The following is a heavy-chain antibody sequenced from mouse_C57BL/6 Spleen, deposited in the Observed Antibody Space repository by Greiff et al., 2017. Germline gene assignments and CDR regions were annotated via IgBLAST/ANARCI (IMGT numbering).Heavy chain of an antibody. CDR3: ARGYYYGSRGYFDV. D-gene: IGHD1-1*01. CDR2: FHPYNDDT. Sequence: QVQLQQSGAELVKPGASVKMSCKASGYTFTTYPIEWMKQNHGKSLEWIGNFHPYNDDTKYNEKFKGKFTLTVEKSSSTVYLELSRLTSDDSAVYYCARGYYYGSRGYFDVWGTGTTVTVSS. V-gene: IGHV1-47*01. J-gene: IGHJ1*03. CDR1: GYTFTTYP.